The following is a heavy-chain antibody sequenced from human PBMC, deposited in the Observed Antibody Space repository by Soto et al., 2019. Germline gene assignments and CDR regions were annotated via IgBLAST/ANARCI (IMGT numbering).Heavy chain of an antibody. V-gene: IGHV4-31*03. J-gene: IGHJ5*01. Sequence: QVQLQESGPGLVKPSQTLSLTCTVSRGSISSSSYYWSWTRQHPGKGLEWIGFFYSSGSTYYNPAPKSWVTISFDPPKKQSSLKLSSVNAADTAVDFCALTDGSCYYRDSWGKGPLVTVSA. CDR1: RGSISSSSYY. D-gene: IGHD3-22*01. CDR3: ALTDGSCYYRDS. CDR2: FYSSGST.